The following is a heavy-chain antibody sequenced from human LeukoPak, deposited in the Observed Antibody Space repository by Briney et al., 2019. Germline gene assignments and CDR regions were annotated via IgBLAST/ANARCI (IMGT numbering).Heavy chain of an antibody. D-gene: IGHD5-12*01. V-gene: IGHV4-59*01. CDR2: ISYSGST. CDR3: AREGAHSAYGREFDY. Sequence: SETLSLTCTVSGGSINSYYWNWIRQPPGKGLEWLGYISYSGSTNYNPSLMSRVTISIDTSKNQFSLRLNSVTAADTAVYYCAREGAHSAYGREFDYWGQGTLVTVSS. CDR1: GGSINSYY. J-gene: IGHJ4*02.